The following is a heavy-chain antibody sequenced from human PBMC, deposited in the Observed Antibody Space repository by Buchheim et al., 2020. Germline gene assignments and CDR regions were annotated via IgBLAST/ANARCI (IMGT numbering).Heavy chain of an antibody. D-gene: IGHD3-10*01. CDR3: ARSGYGSGSYYIGHYYGMDV. J-gene: IGHJ6*02. CDR2: INSDGSST. Sequence: EVQLVESGGGLVQPGGSLRLSCAASGFTFSSYWMHWVRQAPGKGLVWVSRINSDGSSTSYADSVKGRFTISRANAKNTLYLQMNSLRAEDTAVYYCARSGYGSGSYYIGHYYGMDVWGQGTT. CDR1: GFTFSSYW. V-gene: IGHV3-74*01.